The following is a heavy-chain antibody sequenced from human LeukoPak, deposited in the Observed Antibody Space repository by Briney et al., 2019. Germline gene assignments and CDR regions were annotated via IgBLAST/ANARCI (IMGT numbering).Heavy chain of an antibody. D-gene: IGHD3-16*01. CDR2: IRGSGGST. CDR3: AKDPKRGHFDY. V-gene: IGHV3-23*01. Sequence: VSAIRGSGGSTYYADSGKGRFTISRDNSKNTLYLQMNSLRAEDTAVYYCAKDPKRGHFDYWGQGTLVTVSS. J-gene: IGHJ4*02.